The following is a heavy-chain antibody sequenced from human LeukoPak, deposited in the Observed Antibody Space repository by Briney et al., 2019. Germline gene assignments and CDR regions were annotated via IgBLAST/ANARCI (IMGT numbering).Heavy chain of an antibody. CDR2: IYTSGST. Sequence: SETLSLTCTVSGGSISSYYWSWIRQPAGKGLEWIGRIYTSGSTNYNPSLKSRVTMSVDTSKNQFSLKLSSVTAADTAVYYCARDAYGSGSSLYGMDVWGQGTTVTVSS. CDR3: ARDAYGSGSSLYGMDV. D-gene: IGHD3-10*01. CDR1: GGSISSYY. J-gene: IGHJ6*02. V-gene: IGHV4-4*07.